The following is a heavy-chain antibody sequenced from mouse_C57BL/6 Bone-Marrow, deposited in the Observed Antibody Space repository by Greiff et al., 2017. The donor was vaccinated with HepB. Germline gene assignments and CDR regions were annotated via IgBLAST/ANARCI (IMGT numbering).Heavy chain of an antibody. V-gene: IGHV1-76*01. CDR2: IYPGSGNT. J-gene: IGHJ2*01. Sequence: QVQLQQSGAELVRPGASVKLSCKASGYTFTDYYINWVKQRPGQGLEWIARIYPGSGNTSYNEKLKGKATLTAEKSSSTAYMQLSSLTSEDSAVYFCARESYWGQGTTLTVSS. CDR3: ARESY. CDR1: GYTFTDYY.